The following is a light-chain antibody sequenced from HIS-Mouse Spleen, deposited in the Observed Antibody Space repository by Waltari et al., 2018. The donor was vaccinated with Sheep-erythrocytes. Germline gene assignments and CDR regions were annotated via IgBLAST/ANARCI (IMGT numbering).Light chain of an antibody. V-gene: IGLV2-23*01. CDR3: CSYAGSSTWV. CDR2: EGS. CDR1: SSDVGSYTL. Sequence: QSALTQPASVSGSPGQSITISCTGTSSDVGSYTLVSWYQQHPGKSPKLMIYEGSKRPSCVSNRFSGSKTGNTASLTISGLQAEDEADYYCCSYAGSSTWVFGGGTKLTVL. J-gene: IGLJ3*02.